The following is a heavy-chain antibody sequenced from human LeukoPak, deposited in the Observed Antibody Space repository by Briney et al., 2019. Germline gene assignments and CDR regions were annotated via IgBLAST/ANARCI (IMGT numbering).Heavy chain of an antibody. CDR1: GGTFISYA. V-gene: IGHV1-69*13. CDR2: IIPLFGTP. D-gene: IGHD4-23*01. Sequence: ASVKVSCKASGGTFISYAISWVRQAPGQGLEWMGGIIPLFGTPNYAQKFQGRVTITADESTSTVYMELSNLRSEDTAVYYCARGWLAETTVVTPYNYWGQGTLVTVSS. CDR3: ARGWLAETTVVTPYNY. J-gene: IGHJ4*02.